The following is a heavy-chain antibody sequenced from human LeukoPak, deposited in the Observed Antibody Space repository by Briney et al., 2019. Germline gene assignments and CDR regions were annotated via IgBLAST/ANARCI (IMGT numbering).Heavy chain of an antibody. Sequence: KPSETLSLTCTVSGGSISSYYWSWIRQPPGKGLEWIGEINHGGSTNYNPSLKTRVTISVDKSKNQFSLKLSSVTAADTAVYYCARASHDYGDYSHFDYWGQGTLVTVSS. CDR1: GGSISSYY. J-gene: IGHJ4*02. CDR2: INHGGST. V-gene: IGHV4-34*01. CDR3: ARASHDYGDYSHFDY. D-gene: IGHD4-17*01.